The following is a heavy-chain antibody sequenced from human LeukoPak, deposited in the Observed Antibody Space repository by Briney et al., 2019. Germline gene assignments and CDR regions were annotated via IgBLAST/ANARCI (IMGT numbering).Heavy chain of an antibody. J-gene: IGHJ6*02. Sequence: GGSLRLSCSASGFTFSSYAMHWVRQAPGKGLEYVSAISSNGGSTYYADSVKGRFTISRDNSKNTLYLQMSSLRAEDTAVYYCARSPPIYYYDSSGYYYSPYYYGMDVWGQGTTVTVSS. CDR1: GFTFSSYA. CDR2: ISSNGGST. CDR3: ARSPPIYYYDSSGYYYSPYYYGMDV. D-gene: IGHD3-22*01. V-gene: IGHV3-64D*06.